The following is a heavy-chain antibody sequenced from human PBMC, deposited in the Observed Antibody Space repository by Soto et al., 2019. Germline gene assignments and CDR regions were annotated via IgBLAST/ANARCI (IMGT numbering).Heavy chain of an antibody. CDR3: VRGLGNSDH. J-gene: IGHJ4*02. CDR1: GFTFSSYW. V-gene: IGHV3-74*03. Sequence: PGGSLRLSCVASGFTFSSYWMHWVRQVPGKEPVWVSFIDSYGSSTKYADSVMGRFIISRDNAKNTLYLLMNSLRVEDTAVYYCVRGLGNSDHWGQGTLVTVSS. CDR2: IDSYGSST.